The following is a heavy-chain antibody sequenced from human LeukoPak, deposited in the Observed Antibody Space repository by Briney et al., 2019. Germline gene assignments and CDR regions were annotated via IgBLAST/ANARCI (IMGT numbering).Heavy chain of an antibody. CDR1: GGSISSNNYY. D-gene: IGHD1-20*01. V-gene: IGHV4-39*07. CDR3: VRLQAVTGNFDS. J-gene: IGHJ4*02. Sequence: SETLSLTCTVSGGSISSNNYYWGWIRQPPGKGLEWIETINYSGDTYYNPSLKSRVTISVDSSKSQFSLKLSSVTAADTAVYYCVRLQAVTGNFDSWGQGALVTVSS. CDR2: INYSGDT.